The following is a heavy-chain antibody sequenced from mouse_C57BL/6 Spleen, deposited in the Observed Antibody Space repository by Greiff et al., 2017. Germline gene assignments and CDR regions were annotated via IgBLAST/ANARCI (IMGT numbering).Heavy chain of an antibody. CDR1: GYTFTSYW. J-gene: IGHJ2*01. CDR2: IYPGSGST. V-gene: IGHV1-55*01. D-gene: IGHD2-5*01. CDR3: ARQGIYSNYADY. Sequence: QVQLQQSGPELVKPGASVKISCKASGYTFTSYWITWVKQRPGQGLEWIGDIYPGSGSTNYNEKFKSKATLTVDTSSSTAYMQLSSLTSEDSAVYYCARQGIYSNYADYWGQGTTLTVSS.